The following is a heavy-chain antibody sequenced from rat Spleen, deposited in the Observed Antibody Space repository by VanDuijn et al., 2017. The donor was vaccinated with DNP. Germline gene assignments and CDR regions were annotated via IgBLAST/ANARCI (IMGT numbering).Heavy chain of an antibody. D-gene: IGHD2-2*01. Sequence: EVQLVESGGGLVQPGRSMKLSCAASGFTFSNYDMAWVRQAPKKGLEWVATISYDGSSTYYRDSVKGRFTISRDNAKSTLYLQRDSLRSEDTATYYGARLDTYRWYFDFWGPGTMVTVSS. CDR1: GFTFSNYD. V-gene: IGHV5-7*01. J-gene: IGHJ1*01. CDR2: ISYDGSST. CDR3: ARLDTYRWYFDF.